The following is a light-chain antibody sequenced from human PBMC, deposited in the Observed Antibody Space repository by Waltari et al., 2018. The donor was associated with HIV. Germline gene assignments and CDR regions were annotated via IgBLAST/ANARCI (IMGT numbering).Light chain of an antibody. CDR2: GAS. V-gene: IGKV1-27*01. CDR1: QAISHY. Sequence: DIQITHSPSSLSASVGDTVTITCRASQAISHYLAWYQQKPGKVPKLLIYGASTLQSGVPSRFSGSGSGTDFSLTISSLQPQDLATYYCQKYNSAPWTCGQGTKVEIK. J-gene: IGKJ1*01. CDR3: QKYNSAPWT.